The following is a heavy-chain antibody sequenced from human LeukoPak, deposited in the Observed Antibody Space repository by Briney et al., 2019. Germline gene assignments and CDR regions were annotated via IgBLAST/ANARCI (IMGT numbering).Heavy chain of an antibody. CDR1: GGTFSSYA. CDR3: ARWYSSSWYRPYYYYYGMDV. D-gene: IGHD6-13*01. V-gene: IGHV1-69*13. Sequence: ASVKVSCKASGGTFSSYAISWVRQAPRQGLEWMGKIIPIFGTANYAQKFQGRVTITADESTSTAYMELSSLRSEDTAVYYCARWYSSSWYRPYYYYYGMDVWGQGTTVTVSS. J-gene: IGHJ6*02. CDR2: IIPIFGTA.